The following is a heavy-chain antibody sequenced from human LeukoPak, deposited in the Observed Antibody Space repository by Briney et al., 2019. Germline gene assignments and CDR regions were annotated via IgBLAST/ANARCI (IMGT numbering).Heavy chain of an antibody. Sequence: KPSETLSLTCAVYGGSFSGYYWSWIRQPPGKGLEWIGEINHSGSTNYNPSLKSRVTISVDTSKNQFSLKLSSVTAADTAVYYCARLRIAARYYYYYMDVWGKGTTVTVSS. J-gene: IGHJ6*03. D-gene: IGHD6-6*01. CDR2: INHSGST. CDR1: GGSFSGYY. V-gene: IGHV4-34*01. CDR3: ARLRIAARYYYYYMDV.